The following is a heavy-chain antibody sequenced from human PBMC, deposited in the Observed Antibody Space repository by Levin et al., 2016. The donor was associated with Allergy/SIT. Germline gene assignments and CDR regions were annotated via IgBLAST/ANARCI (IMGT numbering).Heavy chain of an antibody. CDR3: ARENLYDSSGYPEYYFDY. D-gene: IGHD3-22*01. V-gene: IGHV3-48*03. J-gene: IGHJ4*02. CDR2: ISSSGSTI. Sequence: WIRQPPGKGLEWVSYISSSGSTIYYADSVKGRFTISRDNAKNSLYLQMNSLRAEDTAVYYCARENLYDSSGYPEYYFDYWGQGTLVTVSS.